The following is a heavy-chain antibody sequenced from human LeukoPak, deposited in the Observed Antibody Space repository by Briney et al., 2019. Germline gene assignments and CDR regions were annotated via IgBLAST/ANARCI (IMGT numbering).Heavy chain of an antibody. V-gene: IGHV1-69*13. Sequence: GASVNVSCKASGGTLSSYAISWVRQAPGQGLEWMGGIIPIFGTANYAQKFQGRVTITADESTSTAYMELSSLRSEDTAVYYCARTSHYYDSSGAAADYWGQGTLVTVSS. CDR3: ARTSHYYDSSGAAADY. J-gene: IGHJ4*02. D-gene: IGHD3-22*01. CDR1: GGTLSSYA. CDR2: IIPIFGTA.